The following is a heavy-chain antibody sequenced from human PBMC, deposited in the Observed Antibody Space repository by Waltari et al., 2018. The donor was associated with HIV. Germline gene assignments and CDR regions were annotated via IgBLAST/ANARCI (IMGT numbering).Heavy chain of an antibody. D-gene: IGHD3-3*01. V-gene: IGHV3-9*01. CDR3: VKDGASTIFGVLNGMDV. CDR2: ISWNSGDI. CDR1: GITFDDYA. J-gene: IGHJ6*02. Sequence: EVQLVESGGGSVQPGRSLRLSCTASGITFDDYAMHWVRQPPGKGLEWVSGISWNSGDIAYADSVKGRFTISRDNTKNSLFLQMNSVRVEDTASYYCVKDGASTIFGVLNGMDVWGQGTTVTVSS.